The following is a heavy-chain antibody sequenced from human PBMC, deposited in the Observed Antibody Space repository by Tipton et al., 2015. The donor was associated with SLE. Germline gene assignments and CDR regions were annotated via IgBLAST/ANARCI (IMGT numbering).Heavy chain of an antibody. CDR2: ISYDGSTK. CDR3: ARDLIAVAGYGMDV. J-gene: IGHJ6*02. V-gene: IGHV3-30*04. CDR1: GFTFSTYA. Sequence: SLRLSCAASGFTFSTYAMHWVRQAPGKGLEWVSVISYDGSTKYYADSVQGRFTISRDNSKNTLYLQMNSLRAEDTAVYYCARDLIAVAGYGMDVWGQGSLVTVSS. D-gene: IGHD6-19*01.